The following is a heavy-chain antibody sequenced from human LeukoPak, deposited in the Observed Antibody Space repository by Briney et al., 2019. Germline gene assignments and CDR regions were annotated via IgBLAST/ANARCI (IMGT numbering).Heavy chain of an antibody. Sequence: GGSLRLSCAASGFTFSTSWMHWVRQAPGKGLVWVSRINRDGRSTNYADSVKGRFTISRDSAKNTVFLQMNSLRAEDTAVYYCALPLRDGDFYFDYWGQGTLVTVSS. V-gene: IGHV3-74*01. CDR1: GFTFSTSW. D-gene: IGHD4-17*01. CDR2: INRDGRST. J-gene: IGHJ4*02. CDR3: ALPLRDGDFYFDY.